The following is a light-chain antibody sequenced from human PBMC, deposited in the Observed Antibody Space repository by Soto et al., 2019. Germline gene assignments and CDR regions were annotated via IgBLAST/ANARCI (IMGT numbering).Light chain of an antibody. CDR3: AAWDDSLSGPA. Sequence: QLVLTQPPSASGTPEQRVTMSCSGGGSNIGSNTVNWYQQLPGTAPRLIMHSNDQRPSGVPDRFSGSKSGTSASLAISDLQSKDEADYYCAAWDDSLSGPAFGGGTKVTVL. CDR1: GSNIGSNT. J-gene: IGLJ2*01. V-gene: IGLV1-44*01. CDR2: SND.